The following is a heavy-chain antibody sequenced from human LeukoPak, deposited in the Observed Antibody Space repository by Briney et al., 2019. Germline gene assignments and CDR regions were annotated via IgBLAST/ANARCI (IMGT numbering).Heavy chain of an antibody. J-gene: IGHJ4*02. CDR2: ISYDGSNK. V-gene: IGHV3-30*03. CDR1: GFTFSSYG. Sequence: GGSLRLSCAASGFTFSSYGMHWVRQAPGKGLEWVAVISYDGSNKYYADSVKGRFTISRDNSKNTLYLQMNSLRAEDTAVYYCARDFSYYDSSGYGDWGQGTLVTVSS. CDR3: ARDFSYYDSSGYGD. D-gene: IGHD3-22*01.